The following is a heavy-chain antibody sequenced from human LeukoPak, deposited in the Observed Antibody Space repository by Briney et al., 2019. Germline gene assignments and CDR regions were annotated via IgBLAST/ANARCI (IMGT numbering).Heavy chain of an antibody. Sequence: DPGGSLRLSCAVSGITLSNYGMSWVRQAPGKGLEWVAGISDSGGRTNYADSVKGRFTISRENSKNTLYLQMSSLRAEDTAVYFCAKRGVVIRVILVGFHKEAYYFDSWDQGALVTVSS. D-gene: IGHD3-10*01. CDR1: GITLSNYG. V-gene: IGHV3-23*01. CDR3: AKRGVVIRVILVGFHKEAYYFDS. J-gene: IGHJ4*02. CDR2: ISDSGGRT.